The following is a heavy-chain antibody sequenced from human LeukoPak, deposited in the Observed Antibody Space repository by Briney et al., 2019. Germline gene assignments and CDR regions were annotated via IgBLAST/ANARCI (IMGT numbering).Heavy chain of an antibody. CDR1: GYTLTELS. CDR2: FDPEVGET. V-gene: IGHV1-24*01. D-gene: IGHD5-18*01. CDR3: LRGYGPSDAFNI. Sequence: ASVKVSCKVSGYTLTELSMHWVRQAPGKGLEWMGGFDPEVGETIYAQKFQGRVTMTEDTSTDTAYMELSSLRSEDTAVYYCLRGYGPSDAFNIWGQGTMVTVSS. J-gene: IGHJ3*02.